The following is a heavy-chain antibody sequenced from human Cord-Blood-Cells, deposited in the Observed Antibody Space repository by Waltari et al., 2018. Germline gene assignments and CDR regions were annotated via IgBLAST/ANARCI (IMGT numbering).Heavy chain of an antibody. Sequence: QVQLQQWGAGLLKPSETLSLTCAVYGGSFSGYYWSWIRQPPGKGLEWIGEINHSGSTNSNPSRKSPVTISVDTSKNQFSLKLSSVTAADTAVYYCARGPLYYYGSGSYYKDPYFDYWGQGTLVTVSS. D-gene: IGHD3-10*01. V-gene: IGHV4-34*01. CDR2: INHSGST. J-gene: IGHJ4*02. CDR1: GGSFSGYY. CDR3: ARGPLYYYGSGSYYKDPYFDY.